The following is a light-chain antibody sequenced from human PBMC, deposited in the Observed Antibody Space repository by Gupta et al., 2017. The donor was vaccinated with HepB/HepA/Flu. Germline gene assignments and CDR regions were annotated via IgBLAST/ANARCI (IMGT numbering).Light chain of an antibody. V-gene: IGKV1-39*01. CDR1: QTVRKY. CDR2: TSS. Sequence: DIYMTHSPSSLSAFVGDTVTINCRASQTVRKYFNWYQFIPGTAPELLIFTSSTLQSGIPSRFRGSGSDTEFSLTITGLRPEDFRTYYCQQTYETPCSFGQGTKLDI. CDR3: QQTYETPCS. J-gene: IGKJ2*02.